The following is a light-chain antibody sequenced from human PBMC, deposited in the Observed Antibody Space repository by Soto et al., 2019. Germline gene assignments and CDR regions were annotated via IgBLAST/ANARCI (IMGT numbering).Light chain of an antibody. CDR1: QNLVHRDGNTY. CDR3: LQARRFPWT. Sequence: DIVMTQTPLSSPVTLVQPASISCRSSQNLVHRDGNTYLSWLLQRPGQPPRLLIHKISNRFSGVPDRLSGSGAGTELTLKISRVEAEEVGVYYCLQARRFPWTYGQGDKVDI. V-gene: IGKV2-24*01. J-gene: IGKJ1*01. CDR2: KIS.